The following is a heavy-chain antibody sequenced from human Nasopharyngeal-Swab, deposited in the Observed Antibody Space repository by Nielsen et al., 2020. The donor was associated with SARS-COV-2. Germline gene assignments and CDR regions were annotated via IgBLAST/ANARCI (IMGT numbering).Heavy chain of an antibody. CDR1: GGSFSGYY. CDR3: ARGGIPTGDLPTGYYFDY. V-gene: IGHV4-34*01. D-gene: IGHD7-27*01. CDR2: INHSGST. Sequence: SETLSLTCAVYGGSFSGYYWSWIRQPPGKGLEWIGEINHSGSTNYNPSLKSRVTISVDTSKNQFSLKLSSATAADTAVYYCARGGIPTGDLPTGYYFDYWGQGTLVTVSS. J-gene: IGHJ4*02.